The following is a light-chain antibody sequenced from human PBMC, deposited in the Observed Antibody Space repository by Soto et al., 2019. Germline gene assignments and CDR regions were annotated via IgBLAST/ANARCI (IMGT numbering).Light chain of an antibody. CDR1: QSVSSS. Sequence: EIVLTQSPDTLSLSPGERATLSCRASQSVSSSLAWYQQKPGQAPRLLIYDASNRATGIPARFSGSGSGTDCTLTISSLEPEDFAVYYCQQRSNWPPEVTFGPGTKVDIK. CDR2: DAS. J-gene: IGKJ3*01. V-gene: IGKV3-11*01. CDR3: QQRSNWPPEVT.